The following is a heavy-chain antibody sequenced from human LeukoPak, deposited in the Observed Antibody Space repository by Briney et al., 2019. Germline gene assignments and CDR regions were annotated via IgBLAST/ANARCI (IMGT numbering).Heavy chain of an antibody. CDR2: ITNSGGST. CDR1: GFTFSSYG. D-gene: IGHD3-10*01. Sequence: GGSLRLSCVASGFTFSSYGMSWVRQAPGKGLEWVSAITNSGGSTEYADSVKGRFTISRDNSENTLYLQMNSLRAEDTAVYYCASSDDYYGSGSQNDAFDIWGQGTMVTVSS. V-gene: IGHV3-23*01. CDR3: ASSDDYYGSGSQNDAFDI. J-gene: IGHJ3*02.